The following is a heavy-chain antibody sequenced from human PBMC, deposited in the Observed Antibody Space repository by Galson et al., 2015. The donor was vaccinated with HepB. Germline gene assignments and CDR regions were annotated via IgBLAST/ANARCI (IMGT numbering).Heavy chain of an antibody. CDR1: GFSFSTYG. V-gene: IGHV3-30*03. J-gene: IGHJ6*02. CDR3: ARDHVYCSGGSCTPNGMDV. D-gene: IGHD2-15*01. Sequence: SLRLSSAASGFSFSTYGMHWVRQVPGKGLEWVAVISYDGSNKYYADSVKGRFTISRDNSKITLYLQMNSLRAEDTAVYYCARDHVYCSGGSCTPNGMDVWGQGTTVTVSS. CDR2: ISYDGSNK.